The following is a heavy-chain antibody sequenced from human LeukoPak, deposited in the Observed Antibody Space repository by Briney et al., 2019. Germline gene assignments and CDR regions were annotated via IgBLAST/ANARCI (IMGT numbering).Heavy chain of an antibody. CDR2: MNPNSGNT. D-gene: IGHD5-12*01. Sequence: ASVKVSCKASGYTFTSYDINWVRQATGQGLEWMGWMNPNSGNTGYAQKFQGRVTMTRNTSISTAYMELSSLRSEDTAVYYCARGRSGYEFPYYYYMDVWGKGTTVTISS. J-gene: IGHJ6*03. V-gene: IGHV1-8*01. CDR3: ARGRSGYEFPYYYYMDV. CDR1: GYTFTSYD.